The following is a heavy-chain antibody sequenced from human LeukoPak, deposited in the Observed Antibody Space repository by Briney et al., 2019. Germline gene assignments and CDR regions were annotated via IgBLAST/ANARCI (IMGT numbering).Heavy chain of an antibody. D-gene: IGHD6-25*01. Sequence: SDTLSLTCTVAGGSISSSSYFWGLIRQSPGEGLEWIGSIYYSGSTYYNPSLKTRVSISVDTSKNQFSLKLSSVTAADTAVYYCARQVRERGIGAAIDYWGQGTLVTVSS. CDR3: ARQVRERGIGAAIDY. CDR2: IYYSGST. CDR1: GGSISSSSYF. J-gene: IGHJ4*02. V-gene: IGHV4-39*01.